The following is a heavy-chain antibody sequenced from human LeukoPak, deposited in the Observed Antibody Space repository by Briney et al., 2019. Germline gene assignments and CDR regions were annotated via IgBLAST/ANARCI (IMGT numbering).Heavy chain of an antibody. D-gene: IGHD1-26*01. J-gene: IGHJ6*02. Sequence: GGSLRLSCAASGFTFSSYWMSWVRKAPGKGLEWVANIKQDGSEKYYVDSVKGRFTISRDNAKNSLYLQMNSLRAEDTAVYYCARGTVGLYYYYGMDVWGQGTTVTVSS. CDR3: ARGTVGLYYYYGMDV. V-gene: IGHV3-7*01. CDR1: GFTFSSYW. CDR2: IKQDGSEK.